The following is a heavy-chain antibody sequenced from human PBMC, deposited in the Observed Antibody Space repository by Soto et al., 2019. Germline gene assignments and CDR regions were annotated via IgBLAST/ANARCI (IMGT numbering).Heavy chain of an antibody. J-gene: IGHJ2*01. CDR1: GFTFSDYY. Sequence: QVQLVESGGGLVKPGGSLRLSCAASGFTFSDYYMSWIRQAPGKGLEWVSYISSSGNSRYYADSVKGRFTISRDNAKNSLYLQMNSLRAEDTAVYYCARSMDYGDYSSWYFDLWGRGTLVTVSS. CDR3: ARSMDYGDYSSWYFDL. D-gene: IGHD4-17*01. V-gene: IGHV3-11*01. CDR2: ISSSGNSR.